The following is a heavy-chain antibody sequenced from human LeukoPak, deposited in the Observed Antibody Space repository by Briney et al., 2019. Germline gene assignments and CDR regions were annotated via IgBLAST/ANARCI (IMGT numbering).Heavy chain of an antibody. V-gene: IGHV3-7*01. J-gene: IGHJ6*02. Sequence: GGSLRLSCAASGFRLSNYWTGWVRQAPGKGLEWVANIKRDGSDKYYVDSVMGRFTISKDNAKNSVYLQMNRLRSEDTAIYYCAWSGVTHGLDVWGQGTTVTVSS. CDR3: AWSGVTHGLDV. CDR1: GFRLSNYW. CDR2: IKRDGSDK. D-gene: IGHD3-10*01.